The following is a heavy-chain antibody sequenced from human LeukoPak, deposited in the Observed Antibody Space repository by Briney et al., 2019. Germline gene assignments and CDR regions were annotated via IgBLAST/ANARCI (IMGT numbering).Heavy chain of an antibody. V-gene: IGHV1-69*05. CDR2: IIPIFGTA. CDR3: ARGGVGYCSGGSCYRGYFDL. J-gene: IGHJ2*01. CDR1: GYSFSSYW. D-gene: IGHD2-15*01. Sequence: KISCKGSGYSFSSYWIGWVRQAPGQGLEWMGRIIPIFGTANYAQKFQGRVTITTDESTSTAYMELSSLRSEDTAVYYCARGGVGYCSGGSCYRGYFDLWGRGTLVTVSS.